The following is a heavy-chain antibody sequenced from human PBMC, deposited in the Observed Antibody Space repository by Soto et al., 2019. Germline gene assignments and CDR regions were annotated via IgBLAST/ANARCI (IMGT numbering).Heavy chain of an antibody. V-gene: IGHV1-2*04. CDR1: GYTFTGYY. CDR2: INPNSGGT. D-gene: IGHD6-19*01. J-gene: IGHJ6*02. Sequence: ASVKVSCKASGYTFTGYYMHWVRQAPGQGLEWMGCINPNSGGTNYAQKFQGWVTMTRDTSISTAYMELSRLRSDDTAVYYCERHGYSSGWSAYYYYGMDVWGQGTTVTVSS. CDR3: ERHGYSSGWSAYYYYGMDV.